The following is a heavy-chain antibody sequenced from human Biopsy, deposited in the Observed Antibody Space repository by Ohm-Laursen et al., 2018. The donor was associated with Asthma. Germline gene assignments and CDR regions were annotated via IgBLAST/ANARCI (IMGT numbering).Heavy chain of an antibody. J-gene: IGHJ3*02. V-gene: IGHV3-30*01. CDR1: GFSFSNFA. Sequence: SLRLSCTATGFSFSNFAIHWVHQAPGKGLEWVGVISKDASTQDYADSVKGRFTMARDNSKNTLDLQMNSLREEDTAVYYCVRDGTDDAFDIWGRGTVVSVSS. D-gene: IGHD1-1*01. CDR3: VRDGTDDAFDI. CDR2: ISKDASTQ.